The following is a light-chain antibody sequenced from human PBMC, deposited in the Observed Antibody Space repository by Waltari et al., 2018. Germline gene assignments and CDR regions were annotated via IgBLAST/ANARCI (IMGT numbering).Light chain of an antibody. CDR2: DVS. Sequence: QSALTQPAAVSGSPGQSVTISCTGASSDIGRYDIVSWYQQHPGNAPKLVIYDVSTRPSGVSDRFSGSKSGGTASLTISGLQFEDEADYYCCSYAGNYVWVFGGGTRLTVL. V-gene: IGLV2-23*02. J-gene: IGLJ3*02. CDR1: SSDIGRYDI. CDR3: CSYAGNYVWV.